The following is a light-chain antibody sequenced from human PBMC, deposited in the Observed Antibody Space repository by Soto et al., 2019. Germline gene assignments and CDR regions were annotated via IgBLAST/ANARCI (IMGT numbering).Light chain of an antibody. CDR2: KAS. CDR1: QSISSS. Sequence: DIQLTQSPSTLSASVGDRVIITCRASQSISSSLAWYQQKPGRAPNLLIYKASSLHIGVPSRFSGSGSGTVFTLTISSLQPDDFATYYCQHYNTYWTFGQGTKVDIK. V-gene: IGKV1-5*03. J-gene: IGKJ1*01. CDR3: QHYNTYWT.